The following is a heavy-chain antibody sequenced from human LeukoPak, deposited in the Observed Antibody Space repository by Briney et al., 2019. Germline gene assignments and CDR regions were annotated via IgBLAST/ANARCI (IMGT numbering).Heavy chain of an antibody. CDR1: GFTFSSHA. J-gene: IGHJ3*02. V-gene: IGHV3-30-3*01. CDR3: ARDWIAVAGFDAFDI. CDR2: ISYDGSNK. Sequence: PGGSLRLSCAASGFTFSSHAMHWVRQAPGKGLEWVAVISYDGSNKYYADSVKGRFTISRDNSKNTLYLQMNSLRAEDTAVYYCARDWIAVAGFDAFDIWGQGTMVTVSS. D-gene: IGHD6-19*01.